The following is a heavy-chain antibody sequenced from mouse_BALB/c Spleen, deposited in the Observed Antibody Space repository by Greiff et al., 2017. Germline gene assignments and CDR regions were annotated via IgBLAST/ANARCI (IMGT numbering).Heavy chain of an antibody. Sequence: EVMLVESGAELVKPGASVKLSCTASGFNIKDTYMHWVKQRPEQGLEWIGRIDPANGNTKYDPKFQGKATITADTSSNTAYLQLSSLTSEDTAVYYCAKDYRYGFAYWGQGTLVTVSA. CDR1: GFNIKDTY. V-gene: IGHV14-3*02. CDR2: IDPANGNT. D-gene: IGHD2-14*01. CDR3: AKDYRYGFAY. J-gene: IGHJ3*01.